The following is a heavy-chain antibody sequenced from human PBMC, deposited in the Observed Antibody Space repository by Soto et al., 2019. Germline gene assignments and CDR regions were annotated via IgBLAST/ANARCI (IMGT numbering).Heavy chain of an antibody. CDR2: IWYDGSKK. D-gene: IGHD5-12*01. CDR1: GFTFNTYG. V-gene: IGHV3-33*01. CDR3: AREHSGFSFDF. Sequence: QVQLAESVGGVVQPGRSLRLSCAASGFTFNTYGMHWVRQAPGKGLEWVAVIWYDGSKKYDADSVKGRLTISRDNSKNTLYLQMNSLRAEDTAVYYWAREHSGFSFDFWGQGTLVTVSS. J-gene: IGHJ4*02.